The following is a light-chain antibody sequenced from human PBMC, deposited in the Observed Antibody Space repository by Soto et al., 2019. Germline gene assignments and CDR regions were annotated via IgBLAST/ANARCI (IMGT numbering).Light chain of an antibody. CDR1: QSVSSN. V-gene: IGKV3D-15*01. J-gene: IGKJ1*01. CDR2: GVY. CDR3: QQYHCWPPRA. Sequence: EIVVSQSPTILSVSPGERATLSCRASQSVSSNLAWYQQKPGQAPRLLIYGVYTRAPGIPARFSGSGSGTEFTLTISSLQSEDFAVYYCQQYHCWPPRAFGQGTKVDIK.